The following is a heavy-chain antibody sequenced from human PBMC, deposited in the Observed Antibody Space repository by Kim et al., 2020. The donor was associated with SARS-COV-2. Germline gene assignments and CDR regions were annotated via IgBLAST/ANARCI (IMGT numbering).Heavy chain of an antibody. CDR3: SRASDYGFRGVVILALDI. J-gene: IGHJ3*02. CDR1: GGSFRYHY. CDR2: INDGVSS. V-gene: IGHV4-34*01. Sequence: SETLSLTCTVSGGSFRYHYWSWIRQPPGKGLEWIGEINDGVSSNYSPSLKSRVTMSVDTSKNQFSLRLSSVTAADTAADFCSRASDYGFRGVVILALDI. D-gene: IGHD3-10*01.